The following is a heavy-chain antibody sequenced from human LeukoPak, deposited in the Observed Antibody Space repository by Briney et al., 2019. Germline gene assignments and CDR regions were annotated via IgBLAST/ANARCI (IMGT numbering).Heavy chain of an antibody. CDR2: IYYSGST. V-gene: IGHV4-59*08. D-gene: IGHD6-13*01. Sequence: SETLSLTCTVSGVSISSYYWSWIRQSPGMGLEWIGYIYYSGSTNYNPSLKSRVTISVDTSKNQCSLKLSSVTAADTAVYYCARSLSSWYMFFDYWGQGTLVTVSS. CDR1: GVSISSYY. CDR3: ARSLSSWYMFFDY. J-gene: IGHJ4*02.